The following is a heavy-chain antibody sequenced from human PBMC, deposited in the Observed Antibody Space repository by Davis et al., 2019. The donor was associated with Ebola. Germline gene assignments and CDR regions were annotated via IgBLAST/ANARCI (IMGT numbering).Heavy chain of an antibody. CDR1: GFTFRAYA. D-gene: IGHD4-17*01. J-gene: IGHJ2*01. V-gene: IGHV3-30*19. CDR2: ISYDGSNT. Sequence: GESLKISCTASGFTFRAYAMHWVRQAPGKGLEWVALISYDGSNTYYADSVKGRFTISRDNSKNTRYLQINSLRADDTAVYYCAREGGPVYGSPQYWYFDLWGHGTLVTVSS. CDR3: AREGGPVYGSPQYWYFDL.